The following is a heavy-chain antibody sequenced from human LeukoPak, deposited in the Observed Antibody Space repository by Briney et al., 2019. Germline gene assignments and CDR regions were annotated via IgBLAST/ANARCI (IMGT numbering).Heavy chain of an antibody. CDR2: ISGSGSST. Sequence: GVSLRLSCRASGFIFTPYAENGLRGARGKAVEGVSSISGSGSSTTYAASVNGRLTISRDNSKNKLYLQMKSMSAEDTAVYYCAKGTCIANTCYGNAFDMWGQGTMVTVSS. J-gene: IGHJ3*02. CDR3: AKGTCIANTCYGNAFDM. V-gene: IGHV3-23*01. CDR1: GFIFTPYA. D-gene: IGHD3-16*01.